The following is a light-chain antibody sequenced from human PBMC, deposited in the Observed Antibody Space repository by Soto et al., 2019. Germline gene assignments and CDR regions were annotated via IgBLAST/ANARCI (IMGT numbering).Light chain of an antibody. CDR2: GAS. CDR3: QQYDTSPRT. Sequence: EIVLTQSPGTLSLSPGERATLSCRASQSLSSSHLAWYQQKPGQAPRPLIYGASSRATGIPDRFSGSGSGTDFTLTISRLEPEDFAMYYCQQYDTSPRTFGQGTKVDSK. J-gene: IGKJ1*01. CDR1: QSLSSSH. V-gene: IGKV3-20*01.